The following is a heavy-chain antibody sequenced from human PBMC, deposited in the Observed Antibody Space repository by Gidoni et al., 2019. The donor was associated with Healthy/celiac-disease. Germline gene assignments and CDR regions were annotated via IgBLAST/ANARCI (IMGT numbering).Heavy chain of an antibody. V-gene: IGHV4-39*01. D-gene: IGHD1-26*01. CDR2: IYYSGST. Sequence: QLQLQESGPGLVKPSETLSLTCTVSGGSISSRSYYWGWIRQPPGKGLEWIGSIYYSGSTYYNPSLKSRVTISVDTSKNQFSLKLSSVTAADTAVYYCARHLVGATGYYFDYWGQGTLVTVSS. CDR1: GGSISSRSYY. J-gene: IGHJ4*02. CDR3: ARHLVGATGYYFDY.